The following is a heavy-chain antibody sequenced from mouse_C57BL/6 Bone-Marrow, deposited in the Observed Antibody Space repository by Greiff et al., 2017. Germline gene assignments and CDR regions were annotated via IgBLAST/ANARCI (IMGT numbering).Heavy chain of an antibody. CDR1: GYTFTSYG. CDR2: IYPRSGNT. Sequence: LVESGAELARPGASVKLSCKASGYTFTSYGISWVKQRPGQGLEWIGEIYPRSGNTYYNEKFKGKATLTADKSSSTAYMELRSLTSEDSAVYFCARCGYCYYYAMDYWGQGTSVTVSS. CDR3: ARCGYCYYYAMDY. V-gene: IGHV1-81*01. J-gene: IGHJ4*01. D-gene: IGHD2-3*01.